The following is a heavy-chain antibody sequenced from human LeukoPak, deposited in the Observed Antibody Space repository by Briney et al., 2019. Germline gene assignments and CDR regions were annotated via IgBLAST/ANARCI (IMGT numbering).Heavy chain of an antibody. V-gene: IGHV1-8*01. J-gene: IGHJ4*02. CDR3: ARGRRGSSRPQRLYYFDY. CDR1: GYTFTSYD. CDR2: MNPNSGNT. Sequence: ASVKVSCKASGYTFTSYDINWVRQATGQGLEWMGWMNPNSGNTGYAQKFQGRVTMTRNTSISTAYTELSSLRSEDTAVYYCARGRRGSSRPQRLYYFDYWGQGTLVTVSS. D-gene: IGHD6-13*01.